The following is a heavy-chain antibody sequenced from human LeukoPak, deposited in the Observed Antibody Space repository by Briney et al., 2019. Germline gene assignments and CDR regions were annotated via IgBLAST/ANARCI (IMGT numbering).Heavy chain of an antibody. J-gene: IGHJ5*02. CDR2: INHSGST. V-gene: IGHV4-34*01. D-gene: IGHD1-20*01. CDR3: ARGRGNWSPRGWFDP. CDR1: GGSFSGYY. Sequence: PSETLSLTCAVYGGSFSGYYWSWIRQPPGKGLEWIGEINHSGSTNYNPSLKSRVTISVDTSKNQFSLKLSSVTAADTAVYYCARGRGNWSPRGWFDPWGQGTLVTVSS.